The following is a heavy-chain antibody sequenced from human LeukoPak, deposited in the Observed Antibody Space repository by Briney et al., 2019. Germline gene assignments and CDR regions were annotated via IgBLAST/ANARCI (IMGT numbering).Heavy chain of an antibody. V-gene: IGHV4-30-2*01. CDR3: ARVGWGYCSSTSCYDRSAWFDP. CDR2: IYHSGST. J-gene: IGHJ5*02. Sequence: PSQTLSLTCAVSGGSISSGGYSWSWIRQPPGKGLEWIGYIYHSGSTYYNPSLKSRVTISVDRSKNQFSLKLSSVTAADTAVYYCARVGWGYCSSTSCYDRSAWFDPWGQGTLVTVSS. CDR1: GGSISSGGYS. D-gene: IGHD2-2*01.